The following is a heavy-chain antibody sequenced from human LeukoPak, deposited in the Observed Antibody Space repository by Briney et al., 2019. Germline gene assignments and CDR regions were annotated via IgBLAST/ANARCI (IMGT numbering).Heavy chain of an antibody. CDR1: GFTFSSYA. Sequence: GGSLRPSCAASGFTFSSYAMSWVRQAPGKGLEWVSYISSSSSTIYYADSVRGRFTISRDNAKDSLYLQMNSLRAEDTAVYYCARGSFMDVWGQGTTVTVSS. V-gene: IGHV3-48*01. CDR2: ISSSSSTI. J-gene: IGHJ6*02. CDR3: ARGSFMDV.